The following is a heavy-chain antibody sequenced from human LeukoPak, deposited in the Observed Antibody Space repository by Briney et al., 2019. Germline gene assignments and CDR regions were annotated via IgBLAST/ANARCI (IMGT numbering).Heavy chain of an antibody. V-gene: IGHV1-46*01. CDR2: INPSGGST. D-gene: IGHD4-17*01. J-gene: IGHJ4*02. Sequence: GTSVKVSCKAPGYTLTNYHMHWVGQAPAQALEWLGIINPSGGSTSYTQKYQGSVTMTRATSTSIVYMKLSSLRSEDTPFYYCARDKSPYGDYGPPYFDYWGQGTLVTVSS. CDR3: ARDKSPYGDYGPPYFDY. CDR1: GYTLTNYH.